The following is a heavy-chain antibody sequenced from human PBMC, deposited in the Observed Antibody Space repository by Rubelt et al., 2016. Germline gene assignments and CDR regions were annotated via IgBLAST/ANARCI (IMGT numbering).Heavy chain of an antibody. J-gene: IGHJ4*02. CDR3: ARVGTAMVTT. V-gene: IGHV1-69*04. Sequence: SWVRQAPGQGLEWMGRIIPILGIANYAQKSQGRVTITADKSTSTAYMELSSLRSEDTAVYYCARVGTAMVTTWGQGTLVTVPS. D-gene: IGHD5-18*01. CDR2: IIPILGIA.